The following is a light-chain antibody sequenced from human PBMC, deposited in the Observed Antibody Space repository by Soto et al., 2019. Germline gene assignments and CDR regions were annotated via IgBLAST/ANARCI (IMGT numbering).Light chain of an antibody. Sequence: LTQPPSASGTPGQRVTISCSGSSSNIGSNTVNWYQQLPGTAPKLLIYSNNQRPSGVPDRFSGSKSGTSASLAISGLQSEDEADYYCAAWDDSLNGVVFGGGTKVTVL. CDR1: SSNIGSNT. V-gene: IGLV1-44*01. CDR3: AAWDDSLNGVV. J-gene: IGLJ2*01. CDR2: SNN.